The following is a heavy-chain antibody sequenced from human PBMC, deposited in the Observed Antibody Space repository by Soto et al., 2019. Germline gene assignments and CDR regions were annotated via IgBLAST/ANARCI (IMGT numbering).Heavy chain of an antibody. CDR1: GGTFSSYA. Sequence: GASVKVSCKASGGTFSSYAISWVRQAPGQGLEWMGGIIPIFGTANYAQKFQGRVTITADESTSTAYMELSSLRSEDTAVYYCARGTPPLGVGPHDYWGQGTLVTVPS. CDR3: ARGTPPLGVGPHDY. D-gene: IGHD2-15*01. V-gene: IGHV1-69*13. CDR2: IIPIFGTA. J-gene: IGHJ4*02.